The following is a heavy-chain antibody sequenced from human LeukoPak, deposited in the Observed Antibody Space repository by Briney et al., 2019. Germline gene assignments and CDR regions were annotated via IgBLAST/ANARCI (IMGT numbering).Heavy chain of an antibody. Sequence: GGSLKLSCAASGFTFSGSAIHWVRQASGKGLDWVGRIRTKADNSATAYAASVKGRFTISRYDSKNTAFLEMNSLKTEDTAVYYCTRLRPAGIESYFYYGMDVWGQGTSVTVSS. CDR1: GFTFSGSA. J-gene: IGHJ6*01. CDR3: TRLRPAGIESYFYYGMDV. CDR2: IRTKADNSAT. D-gene: IGHD6-13*01. V-gene: IGHV3-73*01.